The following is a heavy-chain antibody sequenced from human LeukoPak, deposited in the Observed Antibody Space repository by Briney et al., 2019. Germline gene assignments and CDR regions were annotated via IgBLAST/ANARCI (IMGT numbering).Heavy chain of an antibody. CDR1: GFTFDDYA. J-gene: IGHJ4*02. Sequence: GGSLRLSCAASGFTFDDYAMHWVRQAPGKGLEWVSGISWNSGSIGYADSVKGRFTISRDNAKNSLYLQMNSLRAKDTALYYCAKEGYCSSTSCFYFDYWGQGTLVTVSS. CDR3: AKEGYCSSTSCFYFDY. V-gene: IGHV3-9*01. CDR2: ISWNSGSI. D-gene: IGHD2-2*01.